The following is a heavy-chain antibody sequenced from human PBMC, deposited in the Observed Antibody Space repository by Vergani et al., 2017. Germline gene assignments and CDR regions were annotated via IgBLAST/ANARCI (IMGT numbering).Heavy chain of an antibody. CDR3: ATVLAWRSSWYGPLSTRNYGMDV. D-gene: IGHD6-13*01. Sequence: QVQLVQSGAEVKKPGASVKVSCKVSGYTLTELSMHWVRQAPGKGLEWMGGFDPEDGETIYAQKFQGRVTMTEDTSTNTAYMELSSLRSEDTAVYYCATVLAWRSSWYGPLSTRNYGMDVWGQGTTVTVFS. CDR1: GYTLTELS. V-gene: IGHV1-24*01. CDR2: FDPEDGET. J-gene: IGHJ6*02.